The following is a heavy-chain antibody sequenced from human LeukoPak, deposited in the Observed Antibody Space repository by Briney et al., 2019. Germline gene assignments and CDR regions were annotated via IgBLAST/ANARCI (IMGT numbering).Heavy chain of an antibody. J-gene: IGHJ5*01. CDR3: AKNGYNSGWYDS. CDR2: FYSSGYT. D-gene: IGHD6-25*01. V-gene: IGHV4-4*07. Sequence: SETLSLTCTVSSGSISSYYWSWIRQPAGKGLEWIGRFYSSGYTNYNPSLKSRVTMSVDRSKNQFSLKLSSVTAADTAVYYCAKNGYNSGWYDSWGQGTLVIVSS. CDR1: SGSISSYY.